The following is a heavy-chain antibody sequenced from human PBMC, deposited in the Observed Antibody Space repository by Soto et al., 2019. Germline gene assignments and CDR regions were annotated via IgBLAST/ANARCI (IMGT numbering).Heavy chain of an antibody. CDR2: ISAYNGNT. V-gene: IGHV1-18*01. D-gene: IGHD2-15*01. CDR3: ARSYCSGGSCSKPKYYFDY. Sequence: RASVKVSCKASGYTFTSYGISWVRQAPGQGLEWMGWISAYNGNTNYAQKLQGRVTMTTDTSTSTAYMELRSLRSDDTAVYYCARSYCSGGSCSKPKYYFDYWGQGTLVTVSS. CDR1: GYTFTSYG. J-gene: IGHJ4*02.